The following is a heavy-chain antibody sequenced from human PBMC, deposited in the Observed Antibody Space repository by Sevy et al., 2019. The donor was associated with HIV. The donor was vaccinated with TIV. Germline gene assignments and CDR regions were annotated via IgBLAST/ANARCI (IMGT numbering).Heavy chain of an antibody. CDR3: ARDQTAARMGLDY. CDR2: INVGNGNT. CDR1: GYTFTNYA. V-gene: IGHV1-3*01. Sequence: ASVKVSCKASGYTFTNYALHWVRQAPGQSLEWMGWINVGNGNTRYSQRFQDRFTITRGTSASTAYMELNSLTSEDTAVYYCARDQTAARMGLDYWGQGTLVTVSS. D-gene: IGHD1-26*01. J-gene: IGHJ4*02.